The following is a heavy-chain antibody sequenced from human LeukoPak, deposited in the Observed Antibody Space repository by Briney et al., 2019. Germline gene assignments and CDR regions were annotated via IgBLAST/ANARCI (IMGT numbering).Heavy chain of an antibody. CDR3: ARGRVTMVPDY. Sequence: PSETPSLTCAVYGGSFSGYYWSWIRQPPGKGLEWIGEINHSGSTNYNPSLKSRVTISVDTSKNQFSPKLSSVTAADTAVYYCARGRVTMVPDYWGQGTLVTVSS. V-gene: IGHV4-34*01. J-gene: IGHJ4*02. CDR1: GGSFSGYY. CDR2: INHSGST. D-gene: IGHD3-10*01.